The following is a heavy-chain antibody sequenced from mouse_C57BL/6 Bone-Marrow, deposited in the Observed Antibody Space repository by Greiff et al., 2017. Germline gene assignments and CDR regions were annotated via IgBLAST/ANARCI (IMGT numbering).Heavy chain of an antibody. J-gene: IGHJ2*01. CDR2: LDPFDSYT. Sequence: VQLQQPGAELVKPGASVKLSCKASGYTFTSYWLQWVKQRPGQGLEWIGELDPFDSYTNYNQKFKGKATLTVDTSSSTAYMQLSSLTSEDSAVYYCAIYFDYWGQGTTLTVSS. V-gene: IGHV1-50*01. CDR1: GYTFTSYW. CDR3: AIYFDY.